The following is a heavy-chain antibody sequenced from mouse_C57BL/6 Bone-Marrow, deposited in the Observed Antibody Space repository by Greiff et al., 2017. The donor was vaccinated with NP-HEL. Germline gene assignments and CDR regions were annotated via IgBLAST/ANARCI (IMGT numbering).Heavy chain of an antibody. CDR3: ARGVYYGYD. D-gene: IGHD2-2*01. J-gene: IGHJ2*01. Sequence: EVQLQQSGPELVKPGASVKISCKASGYTFTDYYMNWVKQSHGKSLEWIGDINPNNGGTSYNQKFKGKATLTVDKSSSTAYMELRSLTSEDSAVYYCARGVYYGYDWGQGTTLTVSS. CDR2: INPNNGGT. CDR1: GYTFTDYY. V-gene: IGHV1-26*01.